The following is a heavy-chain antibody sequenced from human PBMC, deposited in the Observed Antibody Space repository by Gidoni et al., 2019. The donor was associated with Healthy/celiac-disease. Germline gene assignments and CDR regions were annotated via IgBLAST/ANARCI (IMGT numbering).Heavy chain of an antibody. CDR2: IFSNDEK. CDR1: GFSLSNARMG. D-gene: IGHD6-19*01. Sequence: QVTLTASGPVLVKPTETLTLTCTVSGFSLSNARMGVSWIRQPPGKALEWLAHIFSNDEKSYSTSLKSRLTISKDTSKSQVVLTMTNMDPVDTATYYCARSTDSSGIDYWGQGTLVTVSS. V-gene: IGHV2-26*01. CDR3: ARSTDSSGIDY. J-gene: IGHJ4*02.